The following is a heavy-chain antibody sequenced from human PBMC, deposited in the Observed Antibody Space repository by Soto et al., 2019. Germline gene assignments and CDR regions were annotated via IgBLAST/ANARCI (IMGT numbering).Heavy chain of an antibody. V-gene: IGHV4-59*01. CDR3: ARPGRGVWLGESDVLDF. D-gene: IGHD3-10*01. CDR2: IYYSGST. CDR1: GGSISSYY. J-gene: IGHJ3*01. Sequence: PSETVSLTCTVSGGSISSYYWSWIRQPPGKGLEWIGYIYYSGSTNYNPSLKSRVTISVDTSKNQFSLKLSSVTAADRAVFFCARPGRGVWLGESDVLDFGGKGTMVTVSS.